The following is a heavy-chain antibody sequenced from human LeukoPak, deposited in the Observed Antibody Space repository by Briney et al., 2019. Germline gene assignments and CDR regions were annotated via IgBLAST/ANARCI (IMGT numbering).Heavy chain of an antibody. J-gene: IGHJ3*02. Sequence: GGSLRLSCAASGFTFSKNALSWVRQAPGKGLEWVLVISGSGGSTYYADSVKGRFTISRDNSKNTLYLQMDSLRAGDTAVYYCARGRLRVIDACDIWGQGTMVTVSS. D-gene: IGHD2-21*01. CDR1: GFTFSKNA. V-gene: IGHV3-23*01. CDR3: ARGRLRVIDACDI. CDR2: ISGSGGST.